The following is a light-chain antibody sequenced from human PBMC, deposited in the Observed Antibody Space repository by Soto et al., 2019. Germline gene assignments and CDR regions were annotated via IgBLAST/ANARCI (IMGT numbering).Light chain of an antibody. CDR1: QGISSW. V-gene: IGKV1-5*03. CDR2: KAS. CDR3: QQYNSYSRT. J-gene: IGKJ1*01. Sequence: TQSPSSVSASVGDRVTITCRASQGISSWLAWYQQKPGKAPKLLIYKASSLESGVPSRFSGSGSGTEFTLTISSLQPDDFATYYCQQYNSYSRTFGQGTKVDIK.